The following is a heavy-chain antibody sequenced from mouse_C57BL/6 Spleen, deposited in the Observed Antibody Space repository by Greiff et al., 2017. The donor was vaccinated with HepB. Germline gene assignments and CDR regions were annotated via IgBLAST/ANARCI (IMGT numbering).Heavy chain of an antibody. Sequence: VQLQQSGAELVKPGASVKLSCKASGYTFTSYWMQWVKQRPGQGLEWIGEIDPSDSYTNYNQKFKGKATLTVDTSSNTAYMQLSSLTSEDSAVYYCAGGYYFGYWGQGTTLTVSS. J-gene: IGHJ2*01. CDR2: IDPSDSYT. V-gene: IGHV1-50*01. CDR3: AGGYYFGY. D-gene: IGHD1-1*02. CDR1: GYTFTSYW.